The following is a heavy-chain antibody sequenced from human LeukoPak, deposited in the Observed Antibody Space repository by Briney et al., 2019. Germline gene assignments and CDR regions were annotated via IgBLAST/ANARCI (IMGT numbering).Heavy chain of an antibody. CDR1: GYTFTSYG. D-gene: IGHD3-3*01. J-gene: IGHJ4*02. CDR2: ISAYNGNT. Sequence: ASVKVSCKASGYTFTSYGISWVRQAPGQGLEWMGWISAYNGNTNYAQKLQGRVTMTTDTSTSTAYMELRSLRSDDTAVYYCARDRKDYDFWSGYYMVLVYWGQGTLVTVSS. CDR3: ARDRKDYDFWSGYYMVLVY. V-gene: IGHV1-18*01.